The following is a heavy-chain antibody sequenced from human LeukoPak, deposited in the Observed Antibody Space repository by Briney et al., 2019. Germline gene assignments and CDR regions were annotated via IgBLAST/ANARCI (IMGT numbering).Heavy chain of an antibody. J-gene: IGHJ5*02. CDR2: INSDGSST. CDR1: GFTFSNYW. CDR3: ARPSIAVAGTPPWFDP. D-gene: IGHD6-19*01. Sequence: QPGGSLRLSCAASGFTFSNYWMHWVRQAPGKGLVWVSRINSDGSSTSYADSVKGRFTISRDNAKNTLYLQMNSLRAEDTAVYYCARPSIAVAGTPPWFDPWGQGTLVTVSS. V-gene: IGHV3-74*01.